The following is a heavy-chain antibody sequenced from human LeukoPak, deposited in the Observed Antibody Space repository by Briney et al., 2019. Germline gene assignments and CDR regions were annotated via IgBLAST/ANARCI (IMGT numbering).Heavy chain of an antibody. J-gene: IGHJ2*01. D-gene: IGHD2-15*01. Sequence: PSETLSLTCTVSGGSISSSTYYWSWIRQPPGKGLEWIGYIYYTGSTNYNPSLKSRVTISVDTSKNQFSLKLSSVTAADTAVYYCATRVSGVVVAPYWYFDLWGRGTLVTVSS. CDR1: GGSISSSTYY. V-gene: IGHV4-61*01. CDR2: IYYTGST. CDR3: ATRVSGVVVAPYWYFDL.